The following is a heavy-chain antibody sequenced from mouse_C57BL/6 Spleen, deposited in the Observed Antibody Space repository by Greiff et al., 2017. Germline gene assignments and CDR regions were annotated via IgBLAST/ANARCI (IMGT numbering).Heavy chain of an antibody. Sequence: EVQLQQSGPELVKPGASVKISCKASGYTFTDYYMHWVKQSHGKSLEWIGDINPNTGGTSYNQKFKGKATLTVDKSSSTAYMELRSLTSEDSAVYYCARGTGGNSYWYFDVWGTGTTVTVSS. CDR3: ARGTGGNSYWYFDV. V-gene: IGHV1-26*01. D-gene: IGHD2-1*01. J-gene: IGHJ1*03. CDR1: GYTFTDYY. CDR2: INPNTGGT.